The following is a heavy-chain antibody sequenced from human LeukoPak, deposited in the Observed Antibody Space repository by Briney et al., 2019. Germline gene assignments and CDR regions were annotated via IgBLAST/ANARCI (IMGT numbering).Heavy chain of an antibody. CDR2: INGDGRDT. Sequence: PGGSLRLSCAASGFTFSSYAMSWVRQAPGKGLEWVANINGDGRDTYYVGSVRGRFTISRDNADNSLYLQMHNLRGDDTAVYYCARGVSSAIDWWGQGTLVTVSS. V-gene: IGHV3-7*01. CDR1: GFTFSSYA. D-gene: IGHD3-10*01. CDR3: ARGVSSAIDW. J-gene: IGHJ4*02.